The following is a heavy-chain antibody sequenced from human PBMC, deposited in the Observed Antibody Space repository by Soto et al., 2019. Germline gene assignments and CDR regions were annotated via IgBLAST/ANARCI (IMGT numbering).Heavy chain of an antibody. J-gene: IGHJ4*02. D-gene: IGHD2-15*01. CDR2: IKSKTDGGTT. CDR1: GFTFSNAW. Sequence: GGSLRLSCAASGFTFSNAWMNWVRQAPGKGLEWVGRIKSKTDGGTTDYAAPVKGRFTISRDDSKNTLYLQMNSLKTEDTAVYYCTTELKGCSGGSCYVIDYWGQGTLVTVSS. V-gene: IGHV3-15*07. CDR3: TTELKGCSGGSCYVIDY.